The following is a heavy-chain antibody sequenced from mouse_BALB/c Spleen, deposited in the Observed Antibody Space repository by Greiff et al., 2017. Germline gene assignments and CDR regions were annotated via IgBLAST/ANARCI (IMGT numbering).Heavy chain of an antibody. J-gene: IGHJ4*01. CDR2: INSNGGST. D-gene: IGHD1-1*02. Sequence: DVMLVESGGGLVQPGGSLKLSCAASGFTFSSYGMSWVRQTPDKRLELVATINSNGGSTYYPDSVKGRFTISRDNAKNTLYLQMSSLKSEDTAMYYCARRLYCYAMDYWGQGTSVTVSS. CDR3: ARRLYCYAMDY. CDR1: GFTFSSYG. V-gene: IGHV5-6-3*01.